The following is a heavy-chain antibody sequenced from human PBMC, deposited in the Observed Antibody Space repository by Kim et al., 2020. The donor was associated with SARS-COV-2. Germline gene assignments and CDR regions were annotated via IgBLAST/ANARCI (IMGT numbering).Heavy chain of an antibody. CDR3: ARDLTDRDYSNWFDP. J-gene: IGHJ5*02. D-gene: IGHD4-4*01. CDR2: IYSGGST. CDR1: GFTVSSNY. Sequence: GGSLRLSCAASGFTVSSNYMSWVRQAPGKGLEWVSVIYSGGSTYYADSVKGRFTISRDNSKNTLYLQMNSLRAEDTAVYYCARDLTDRDYSNWFDPWGQGTLVTVSA. V-gene: IGHV3-66*01.